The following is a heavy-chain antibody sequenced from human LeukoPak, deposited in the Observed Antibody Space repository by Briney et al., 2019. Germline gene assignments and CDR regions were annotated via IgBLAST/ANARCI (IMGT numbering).Heavy chain of an antibody. CDR1: GGSFSGYY. D-gene: IGHD2-8*01. CDR3: ARERMLRY. Sequence: PSETLSLTCAVYGGSFSGYYWSWIRQPPGKGLEWIGEINHSGSTNYNPSLKSRVTISVDTSKNQFSLKLSSVTAADTAVYYCARERMLRYWGQGTLVTVSS. J-gene: IGHJ4*02. V-gene: IGHV4-34*01. CDR2: INHSGST.